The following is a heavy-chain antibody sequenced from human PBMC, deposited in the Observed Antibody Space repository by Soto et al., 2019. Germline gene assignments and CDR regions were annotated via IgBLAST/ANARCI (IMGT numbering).Heavy chain of an antibody. CDR1: IGSFSGYY. CDR2: INHTGST. CDR3: ARRMFRRSTKIRAVTHYALDG. J-gene: IGHJ6*02. D-gene: IGHD3-10*01. Sequence: SETLSLTCEFHIGSFSGYYWTCIRHSPGKWLEWIAEINHTGSTNSNPSLRGRVTTSIDTSKNQFSLMLTSVTAADTAVYFCARRMFRRSTKIRAVTHYALDGWGQGTMVTVSS. V-gene: IGHV4-34*01.